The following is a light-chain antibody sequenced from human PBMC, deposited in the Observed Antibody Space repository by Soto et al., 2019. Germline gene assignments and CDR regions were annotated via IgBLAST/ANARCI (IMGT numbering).Light chain of an antibody. CDR1: QSVSSN. V-gene: IGKV3-15*01. CDR3: QQYGSSGT. CDR2: GAS. J-gene: IGKJ1*01. Sequence: EIVMTQSPATLSVSPGERATLSCRASQSVSSNLAWYQQKPGQAPRFLIYGASIRATGIPARFSGSGSWTEFTLTISSLQSEDFAVYYCQQYGSSGTFGQGTKVDNQ.